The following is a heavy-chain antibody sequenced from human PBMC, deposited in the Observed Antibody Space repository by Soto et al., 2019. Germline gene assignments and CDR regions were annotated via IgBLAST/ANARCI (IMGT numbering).Heavy chain of an antibody. CDR2: ISYDGSNK. V-gene: IGHV3-30-3*01. J-gene: IGHJ6*02. D-gene: IGHD6-19*01. Sequence: QVQLVESGGGVVQPGRSLRLSCAASGFTFSSYAMHWVRQAPGKGLEWVAVISYDGSNKYYADSVKGRFTISRDNSKNTLYLQMNSLRAEDTAVYYCASRSSGWYALPYYYYGMDVWGPGTTVTVSS. CDR1: GFTFSSYA. CDR3: ASRSSGWYALPYYYYGMDV.